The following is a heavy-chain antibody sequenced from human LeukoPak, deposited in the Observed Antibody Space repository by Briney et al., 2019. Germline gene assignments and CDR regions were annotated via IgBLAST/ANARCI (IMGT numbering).Heavy chain of an antibody. CDR1: GFTFSSSW. V-gene: IGHV3-74*01. Sequence: GGSLRLSCAVSGFTFSSSWMHWVRQAPGKGLVWVSHIKTDGSTTAYADSVKGRFTISRDNSKNTLYLQMNSLRAEDTAVYYCAKDDYGDYGGWFDSWGQGTLVTVSS. CDR2: IKTDGSTT. CDR3: AKDDYGDYGGWFDS. D-gene: IGHD4-17*01. J-gene: IGHJ5*01.